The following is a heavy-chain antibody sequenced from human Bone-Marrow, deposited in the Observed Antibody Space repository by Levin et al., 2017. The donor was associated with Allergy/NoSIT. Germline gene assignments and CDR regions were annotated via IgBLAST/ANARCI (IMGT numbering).Heavy chain of an antibody. V-gene: IGHV3-30*04. J-gene: IGHJ6*02. CDR1: GFTFSSYA. CDR3: ARAIAGGVYYYGMDV. Sequence: GESLKISCAASGFTFSSYAMHWVRQAPGKGLEWVAVISYDGSNKYYADSVKGRFTISRDNSKNTLYLQMNSLRAEDTAVYYCARAIAGGVYYYGMDVWGQGTTVTVSS. CDR2: ISYDGSNK. D-gene: IGHD2-8*01.